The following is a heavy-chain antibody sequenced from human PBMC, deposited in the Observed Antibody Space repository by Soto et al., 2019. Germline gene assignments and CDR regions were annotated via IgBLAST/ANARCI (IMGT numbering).Heavy chain of an antibody. CDR3: AGEIASGY. J-gene: IGHJ4*02. Sequence: QVQLVESGGGVVQPGTSLRLSCVASGFTFSTSGMHWVRQAPGKGLEWVAVISRDGSVKYYADSVKGRCTISRDTSKNTLYLQMISLRAEDTAVYYCAGEIASGYWGQGTLVTVSS. D-gene: IGHD2-21*01. CDR1: GFTFSTSG. CDR2: ISRDGSVK. V-gene: IGHV3-30*03.